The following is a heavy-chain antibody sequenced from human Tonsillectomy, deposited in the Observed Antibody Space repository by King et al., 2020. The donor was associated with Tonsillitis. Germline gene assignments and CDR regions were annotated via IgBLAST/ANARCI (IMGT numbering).Heavy chain of an antibody. D-gene: IGHD3-22*01. J-gene: IGHJ4*02. CDR2: ISGSGVST. CDR1: GFTFSNYA. CDR3: AKDNSTRDFYDSSGPEGFDY. V-gene: IGHV3-23*04. Sequence: VQLVESGGGLVQPGGSLRLSCAASGFTFSNYAMIWVRQAPGKGLEWVSGISGSGVSTYYADSVRGRFTISRDNSKNTLYLQMNSLRPEDTAVYYGAKDNSTRDFYDSSGPEGFDYWGQGTLVTVSS.